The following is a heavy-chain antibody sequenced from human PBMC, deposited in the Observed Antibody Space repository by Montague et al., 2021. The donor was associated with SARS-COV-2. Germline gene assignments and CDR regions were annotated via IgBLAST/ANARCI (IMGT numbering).Heavy chain of an antibody. CDR1: GGSVSSYY. CDR3: ARGATRTFGY. V-gene: IGHV4-59*02. J-gene: IGHJ4*02. D-gene: IGHD1-1*01. CDR2: IYYSGST. Sequence: SETLSLTCSVSGGSVSSYYLNWIRQTPGKGLEWIGNIYYSGSTKYNPSLESRVTITVDTSKDQFYLKLNSVTAADTAVYYCARGATRTFGYWGQGTRVTVSS.